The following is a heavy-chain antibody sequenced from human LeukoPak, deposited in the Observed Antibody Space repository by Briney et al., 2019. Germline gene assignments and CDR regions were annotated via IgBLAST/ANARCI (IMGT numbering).Heavy chain of an antibody. D-gene: IGHD6-6*01. CDR3: ARDESPYSSSSTEYFQH. Sequence: SETLSLTCTVSGGSISSSSYYWGWIRQPPGTGLEWIGNIYYSGSTYYNPSLKSRVTISVDTSKNQFSLKLSSVTAADTAVYYCARDESPYSSSSTEYFQHWGQGTLVTVSS. CDR2: IYYSGST. J-gene: IGHJ1*01. CDR1: GGSISSSSYY. V-gene: IGHV4-39*07.